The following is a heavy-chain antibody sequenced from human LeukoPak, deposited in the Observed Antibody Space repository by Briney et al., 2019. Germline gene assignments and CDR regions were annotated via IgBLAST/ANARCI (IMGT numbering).Heavy chain of an antibody. CDR2: IKRQTEGWTT. J-gene: IGHJ4*02. CDR3: SRNADHDW. D-gene: IGHD1-14*01. Sequence: PGGSLRLSCAASGFTFSNAWMNWVRQTPGKGLEWVARIKRQTEGWTTDYAAPVKGRFTISRDDSKSTLYLQMNSLETDDTAVYYCSRNADHDWWGQGTLVTVSS. CDR1: GFTFSNAW. V-gene: IGHV3-15*01.